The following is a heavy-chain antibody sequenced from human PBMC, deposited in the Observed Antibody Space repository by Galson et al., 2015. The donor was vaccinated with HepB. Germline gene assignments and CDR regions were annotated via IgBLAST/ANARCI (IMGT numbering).Heavy chain of an antibody. CDR2: TYYRSKWYN. D-gene: IGHD3-22*01. Sequence: CAISGDSVSSTSAAWNWIRQSPSRGLEWLGRTYYRSKWYNDYAVSVKSRITINPDTSKNQFSLQLNSVTPEDTAVYYCARVPYDSSGYYYDGFDYWGQGTLVTVSS. CDR1: GDSVSSTSAA. CDR3: ARVPYDSSGYYYDGFDY. V-gene: IGHV6-1*01. J-gene: IGHJ4*02.